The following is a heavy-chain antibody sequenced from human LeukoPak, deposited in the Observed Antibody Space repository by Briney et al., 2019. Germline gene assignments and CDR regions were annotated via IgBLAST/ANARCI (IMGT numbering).Heavy chain of an antibody. CDR3: ATTQWLAKRLDY. J-gene: IGHJ4*02. CDR1: GFTFTSYA. CDR2: VSGNGGTT. Sequence: GGSLRLSCTASGFTFTSYAMSWVRQAPGKGLEWVSAVSGNGGTTYYTDSLKGRFTISRDNSKNTLYPQVNNLRAEDTALYYCATTQWLAKRLDYWGQGTLVTVSS. V-gene: IGHV3-23*01. D-gene: IGHD6-19*01.